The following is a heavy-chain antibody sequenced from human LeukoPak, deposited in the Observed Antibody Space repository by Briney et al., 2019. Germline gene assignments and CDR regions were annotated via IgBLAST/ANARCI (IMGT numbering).Heavy chain of an antibody. CDR3: ARNYNGLNY. Sequence: ASVKVSCKASGYTFTSNEIYWVRQATGQGLGWMGWVNPNSGNTGYAQKFQGRVTITRNTSISTAYMEMSSLRSEDTAIYYCARNYNGLNYWGQGTLVTVSS. CDR1: GYTFTSNE. CDR2: VNPNSGNT. D-gene: IGHD3-10*01. V-gene: IGHV1-8*03. J-gene: IGHJ4*02.